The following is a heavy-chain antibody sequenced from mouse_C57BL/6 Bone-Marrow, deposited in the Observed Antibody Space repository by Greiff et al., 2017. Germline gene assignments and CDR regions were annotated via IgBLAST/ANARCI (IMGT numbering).Heavy chain of an antibody. Sequence: VQLQQSGAELVRPGTSVKLSCKASGYTFTNYWIGWAKQRPGHGLEWIGDIYPGGGYTNYNEKFKGKATLTADKSSSTAYMQFSSLTSEDSAMYYCGRSDYSNYYYAMDYWGQGTLVTVSS. J-gene: IGHJ4*01. V-gene: IGHV1-63*01. CDR3: GRSDYSNYYYAMDY. D-gene: IGHD2-5*01. CDR2: IYPGGGYT. CDR1: GYTFTNYW.